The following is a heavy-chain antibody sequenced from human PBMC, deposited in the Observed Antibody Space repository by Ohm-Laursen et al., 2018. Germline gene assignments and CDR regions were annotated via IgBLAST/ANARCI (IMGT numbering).Heavy chain of an antibody. CDR3: ARGLWWFDP. V-gene: IGHV4-38-2*01. CDR2: IYHSGST. J-gene: IGHJ5*02. Sequence: GTLSLTCAVSGYSISSGYFWGWIRQPPGKGLEWIGTIYHSGSTYYNPSLKSRVTISVDTSKNQFSLKLSSVTATDTALYYCARGLWWFDPWGQGTLVTVSS. CDR1: GYSISSGYF.